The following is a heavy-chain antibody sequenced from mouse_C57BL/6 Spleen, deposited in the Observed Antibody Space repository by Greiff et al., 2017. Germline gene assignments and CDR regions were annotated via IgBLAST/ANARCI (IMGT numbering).Heavy chain of an antibody. CDR3: ARPLDGYYTLYFDV. CDR1: GYIFTCYW. CDR2: IHPNSGST. Sequence: QVQLQQPGAELVKPGASVKLSCKASGYIFTCYWMHWVKQRPGQGLEWIGMIHPNSGSTNYNEKFKSKATLTVDKSSSTAYMQLSSLTSEDSAVYYCARPLDGYYTLYFDVWGTGTTVTVSS. V-gene: IGHV1-64*01. D-gene: IGHD2-3*01. J-gene: IGHJ1*03.